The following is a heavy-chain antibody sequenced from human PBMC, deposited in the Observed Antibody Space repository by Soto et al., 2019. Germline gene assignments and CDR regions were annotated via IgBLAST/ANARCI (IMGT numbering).Heavy chain of an antibody. V-gene: IGHV3-23*01. CDR1: GFTFSSYA. D-gene: IGHD2-2*01. J-gene: IGHJ5*02. CDR3: AKPSVPAAISSWFDP. Sequence: GGSLRLSCAASGFTFSSYAMSWVRQAPGKGLAWVSAIIGSGGSTYYADSVKGRFTISRDNSKNTLYLQMNSLRAEDTAVYYCAKPSVPAAISSWFDPWGQGTLVPVSS. CDR2: IIGSGGST.